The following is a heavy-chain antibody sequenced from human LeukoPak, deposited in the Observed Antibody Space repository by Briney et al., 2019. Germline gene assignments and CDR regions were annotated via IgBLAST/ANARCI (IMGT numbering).Heavy chain of an antibody. J-gene: IGHJ6*02. Sequence: GASVKVSCKASGGTFSSYAISWVRQAPGQGLEWMGGIIPIFGTANYAQKFQGRVTITADESTSTAYMELSSLRSEDTAVYYCGKGVAVAGWSTVLNYGMDVWGQGTTVTVSS. CDR2: IIPIFGTA. CDR1: GGTFSSYA. V-gene: IGHV1-69*13. CDR3: GKGVAVAGWSTVLNYGMDV. D-gene: IGHD6-13*01.